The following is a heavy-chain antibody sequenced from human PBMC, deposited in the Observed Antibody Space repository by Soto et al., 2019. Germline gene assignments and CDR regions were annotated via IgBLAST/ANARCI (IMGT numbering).Heavy chain of an antibody. Sequence: EVQLVESGGGLVQPGRSLRLSCAASGFTFDDYAMHWVRQAPGKGLEWVSGISWNSGSIGYADSVKGRFTISRDNAKNSLYLQMNSLRAEDTALYYCAKGGIFPSIAVAGDWFDPWGQGTLVTVSS. CDR3: AKGGIFPSIAVAGDWFDP. V-gene: IGHV3-9*01. J-gene: IGHJ5*02. D-gene: IGHD6-19*01. CDR2: ISWNSGSI. CDR1: GFTFDDYA.